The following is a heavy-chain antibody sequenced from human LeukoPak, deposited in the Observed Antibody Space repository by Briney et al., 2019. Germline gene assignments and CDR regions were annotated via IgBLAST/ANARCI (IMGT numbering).Heavy chain of an antibody. CDR3: ARGQGTVTTH. V-gene: IGHV4-4*07. Sequence: PSETLSLTCTVSGGSISSYYWSWIRQPAGKGLEWIGRIYTSGSTNYNPSLKSRVTISLDTSKNHFSLNLSSVTAADTAVYYCARGQGTVTTHWGQGTLVTVSS. CDR1: GGSISSYY. D-gene: IGHD4-11*01. J-gene: IGHJ4*02. CDR2: IYTSGST.